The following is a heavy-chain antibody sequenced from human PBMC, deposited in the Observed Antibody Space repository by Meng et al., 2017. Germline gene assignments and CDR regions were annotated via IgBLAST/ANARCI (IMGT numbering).Heavy chain of an antibody. V-gene: IGHV3-30*04. CDR2: ISYDGSNK. J-gene: IGHJ4*02. Sequence: QVQLGGSGGGVVQPGRSLRLSCAASGFTFSSYAMHWVRQAPGKGLEWVAVISYDGSNKYYADSVKGRFTISRDNSKNTLYLQMNSLRAEDTAVYYCARMGQVGATFDYWGQGTLVTVSS. CDR1: GFTFSSYA. D-gene: IGHD1-26*01. CDR3: ARMGQVGATFDY.